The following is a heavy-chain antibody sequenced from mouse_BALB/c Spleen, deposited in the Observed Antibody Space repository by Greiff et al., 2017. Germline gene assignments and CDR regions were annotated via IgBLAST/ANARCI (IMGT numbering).Heavy chain of an antibody. CDR1: GFTFSDYY. CDR2: ISDGGSYT. Sequence: EVQRVESGGGLVKPGGSLKLSCAASGFTFSDYYMYWVRQTPEKRLEWVATISDGGSYTYYPDSVKGRFTISRDNAKNNLYLQMSSLKSEDTAMYYCARDSSGYLYAMDYWGQGTSVTVSS. D-gene: IGHD3-1*01. J-gene: IGHJ4*01. V-gene: IGHV5-4*02. CDR3: ARDSSGYLYAMDY.